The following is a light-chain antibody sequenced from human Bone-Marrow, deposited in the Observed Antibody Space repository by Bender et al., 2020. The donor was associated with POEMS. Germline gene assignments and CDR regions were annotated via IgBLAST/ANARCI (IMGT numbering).Light chain of an antibody. Sequence: QSALTQPASVSGSPGQSITMSCTGTRSDVGGHAYVSWYQQHPGKAPKLIIYDVSNRPSGVSNRFSGSQSGNTASLTISGLQAEDEAAYYCCSYAGAYTYVFGSGTRVTVL. CDR1: RSDVGGHAY. V-gene: IGLV2-14*01. CDR2: DVS. J-gene: IGLJ1*01. CDR3: CSYAGAYTYV.